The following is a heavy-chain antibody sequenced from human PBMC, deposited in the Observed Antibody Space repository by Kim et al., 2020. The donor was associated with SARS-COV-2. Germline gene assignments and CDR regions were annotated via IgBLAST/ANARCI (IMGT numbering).Heavy chain of an antibody. D-gene: IGHD3-3*01. V-gene: IGHV3-15*01. CDR1: GFTFSNAW. Sequence: GGSLSLSCAASGFTFSNAWMSWVRQAPGKGLEWVGRIKSKTDGGTTDYAAPVKGRFTISRDDSKNTLYLQMNSLKTEDTAVYYCTTDKSYDLAVDRVAVYFDYWGQGTLVTVSS. CDR2: IKSKTDGGTT. J-gene: IGHJ4*02. CDR3: TTDKSYDLAVDRVAVYFDY.